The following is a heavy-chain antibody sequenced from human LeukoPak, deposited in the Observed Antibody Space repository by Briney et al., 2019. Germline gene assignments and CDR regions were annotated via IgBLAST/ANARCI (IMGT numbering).Heavy chain of an antibody. CDR3: ARGGDYDILTGRDYYFDY. V-gene: IGHV3-11*01. J-gene: IGHJ4*02. CDR2: ISSSGSTI. CDR1: GFTVSSNY. Sequence: GGSLRLSCAASGFTVSSNYMSWIRQAPGKGLEWVSYISSSGSTIYYADSVKGRFTISRDNAKNSLYLQMNSLRAEDTAVYYCARGGDYDILTGRDYYFDYWGQGTLVTVSS. D-gene: IGHD3-9*01.